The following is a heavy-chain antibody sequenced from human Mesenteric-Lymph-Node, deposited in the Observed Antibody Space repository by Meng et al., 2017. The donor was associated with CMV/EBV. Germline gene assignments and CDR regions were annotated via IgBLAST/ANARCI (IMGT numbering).Heavy chain of an antibody. CDR3: AREPYQYGMDV. D-gene: IGHD2-2*01. Sequence: SETLSLTCTVSGGSISTYYWSWIRQPPGKGLEWIGYIYYSGTTNYNPSLRSRVTISVDTSKNQFSLILTSVTAADTAVYYCAREPYQYGMDVWGQGTTVTVSS. CDR1: GGSISTYY. V-gene: IGHV4-59*01. CDR2: IYYSGTT. J-gene: IGHJ6*02.